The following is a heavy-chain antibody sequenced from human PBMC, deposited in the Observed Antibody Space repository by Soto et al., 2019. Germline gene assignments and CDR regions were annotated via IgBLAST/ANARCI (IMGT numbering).Heavy chain of an antibody. Sequence: GSRSLSCAAAGFMLDSYGMNWVRQAPGKGLELVATISYDGKSQFYVDSVKGRFTISRDNSQNTVFLQMNSLRAEDTAVYYCVNWFDPWGQGTLVTGSS. J-gene: IGHJ5*02. CDR3: VNWFDP. CDR2: ISYDGKSQ. V-gene: IGHV3-30*03. CDR1: GFMLDSYG.